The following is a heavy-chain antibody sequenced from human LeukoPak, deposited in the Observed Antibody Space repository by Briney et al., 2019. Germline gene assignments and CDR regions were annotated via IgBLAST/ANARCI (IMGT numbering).Heavy chain of an antibody. Sequence: GGSLRLSCAASGFTFDDYAMHWVRQAPGKGLEWVSLISWDGGSTYYADSVKGRFTISRDNSKNSLYLQMNSLRAEDTALYYCAKDMGIVGARDAFDIWGQGTMVTVSS. CDR1: GFTFDDYA. D-gene: IGHD1-26*01. V-gene: IGHV3-43D*03. CDR3: AKDMGIVGARDAFDI. CDR2: ISWDGGST. J-gene: IGHJ3*02.